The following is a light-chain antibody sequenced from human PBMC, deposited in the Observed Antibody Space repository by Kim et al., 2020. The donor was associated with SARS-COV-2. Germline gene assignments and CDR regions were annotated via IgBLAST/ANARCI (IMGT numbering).Light chain of an antibody. CDR2: DVN. V-gene: IGLV2-8*01. CDR1: SSDVGGYNF. Sequence: QAVTISCTGTSSDVGGYNFFSCHQQHPGTAPKLIIYDVNKRPSGVPNRFSCSKSGNTASLTVAGLQAEDEADYYCSSYAGTNNFYVFGTGTKVTVL. CDR3: SSYAGTNNFYV. J-gene: IGLJ1*01.